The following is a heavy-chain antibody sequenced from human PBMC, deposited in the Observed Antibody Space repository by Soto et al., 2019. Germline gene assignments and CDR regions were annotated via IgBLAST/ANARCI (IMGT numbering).Heavy chain of an antibody. J-gene: IGHJ4*02. CDR3: ATLNSGWYSACDY. CDR1: GFTFSSYA. V-gene: IGHV3-23*01. CDR2: ISGSGDST. D-gene: IGHD6-19*01. Sequence: PGGSLRLSCAASGFTFSSYAMSWVRQAPGKGLEWVSAISGSGDSTYYADSVKGRFTISRDNSKNTLYLQMNGLRAEDTAIYSCATLNSGWYSACDYWGQGTLVTVSS.